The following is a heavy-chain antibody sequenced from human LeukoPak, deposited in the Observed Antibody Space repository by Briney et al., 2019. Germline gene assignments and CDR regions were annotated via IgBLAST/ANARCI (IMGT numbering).Heavy chain of an antibody. CDR3: ARLMITFGGVIVPDY. V-gene: IGHV1-3*01. CDR2: INAGNGNS. Sequence: VASVKVSCKASGYTFTSYAMHWVRQAPGQRLEWMGWINAGNGNSKYSQKFQNRITITRDTSTSTAYMELRSLRSDDTAVYYCARLMITFGGVIVPDYWGQGTLVTVSS. CDR1: GYTFTSYA. J-gene: IGHJ4*02. D-gene: IGHD3-16*02.